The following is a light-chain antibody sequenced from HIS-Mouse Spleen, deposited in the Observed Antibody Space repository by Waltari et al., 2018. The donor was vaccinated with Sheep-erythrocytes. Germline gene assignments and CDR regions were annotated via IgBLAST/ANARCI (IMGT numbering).Light chain of an antibody. V-gene: IGKV1-13*02. J-gene: IGKJ3*01. CDR3: QQFNSYPFT. CDR1: QGISSA. CDR2: DAS. Sequence: AIQLTQSPSSLSASVGDRVTITCRASQGISSALAWYQQKPRKAPNLLIYDASSLESGVPSRFSGSGSGTDFTLTISSLQPEDFATYYCQQFNSYPFTFGPGTKVDIK.